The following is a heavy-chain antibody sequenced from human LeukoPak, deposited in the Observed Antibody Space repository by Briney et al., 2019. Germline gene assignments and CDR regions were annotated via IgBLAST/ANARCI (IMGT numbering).Heavy chain of an antibody. D-gene: IGHD5-24*01. V-gene: IGHV4-59*08. Sequence: SETLSPTCTVSGGSISSYYWSWIRQPPGKGLEWIGYIYYSGSTNYNPSLKSRVTISVDTSKNQFSLKLCSVTAADTAVYYCARHSVRDGYNIWFDPWGQGTLVTVSS. CDR2: IYYSGST. CDR1: GGSISSYY. CDR3: ARHSVRDGYNIWFDP. J-gene: IGHJ5*02.